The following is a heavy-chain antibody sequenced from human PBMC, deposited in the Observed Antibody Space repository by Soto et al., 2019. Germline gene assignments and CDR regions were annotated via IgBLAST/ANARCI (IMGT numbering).Heavy chain of an antibody. J-gene: IGHJ4*02. CDR3: AKKMGGYDSSGYADY. Sequence: GGPLRISCAASGFTFSSYAMSRVRQAPGKGLEWVSAISDSGGSTYYADSVKGRFTISRDNSKKTLYLKINSLRAEDTAVYYCAKKMGGYDSSGYADYWGQGTLVTVS. V-gene: IGHV3-23*01. CDR2: ISDSGGST. CDR1: GFTFSSYA. D-gene: IGHD3-22*01.